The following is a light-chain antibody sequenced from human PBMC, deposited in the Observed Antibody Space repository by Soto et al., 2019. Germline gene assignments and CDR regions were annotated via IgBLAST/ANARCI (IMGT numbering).Light chain of an antibody. Sequence: DIRMTQSPSSLSASVGDRVTITCRASEGIRSYLSWYQQKPGKAPKLLIYGASTLKSGVPSRFSGSAAATDFTLTISGLPPEDFATFYCQQSFDAPWTFGQGTKVEI. J-gene: IGKJ1*01. V-gene: IGKV1-39*01. CDR2: GAS. CDR1: EGIRSY. CDR3: QQSFDAPWT.